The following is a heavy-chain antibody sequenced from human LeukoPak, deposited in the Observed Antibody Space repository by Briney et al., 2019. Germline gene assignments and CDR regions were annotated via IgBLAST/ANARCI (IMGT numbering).Heavy chain of an antibody. D-gene: IGHD6-13*01. Sequence: GASVKVSCKASGYTFTSYYMHWVRQAPGQGLEWMGIINPSGGSTSYAQKFQGRVTMTRDTSTSTVYMELSSLRSEDTAVYYCATDPAAAGMFDYWGQGTLVTVSS. CDR2: INPSGGST. J-gene: IGHJ4*02. CDR1: GYTFTSYY. V-gene: IGHV1-46*01. CDR3: ATDPAAAGMFDY.